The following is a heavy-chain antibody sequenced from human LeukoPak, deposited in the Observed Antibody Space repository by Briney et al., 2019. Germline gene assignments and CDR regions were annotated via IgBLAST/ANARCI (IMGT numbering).Heavy chain of an antibody. CDR2: IYTSGST. J-gene: IGHJ4*02. D-gene: IGHD6-13*01. CDR1: GGSVSSGSYY. V-gene: IGHV4-61*02. Sequence: SETLSLTCTVSGGSVSSGSYYWSWIRQPAGKGLEWIGRIYTSGSTNYNPSLKSRVTISVDTSKNQFSLKLSSVTAADTAVYYCAREVWAAGPKEGIIDYWGQGTLVTVSS. CDR3: AREVWAAGPKEGIIDY.